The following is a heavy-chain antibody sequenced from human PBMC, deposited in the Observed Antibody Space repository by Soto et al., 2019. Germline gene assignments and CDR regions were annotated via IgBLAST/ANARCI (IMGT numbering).Heavy chain of an antibody. D-gene: IGHD6-6*01. V-gene: IGHV1-69*13. CDR3: ARRLRSSSSSYYYGMDV. CDR1: GGTFSSYA. J-gene: IGHJ6*02. Sequence: SVKVSCKASGGTFSSYAISWVRQAPGQGLEWMGGIIPIFGTANYAQKFQGRVTITADESTSTAYMELSSLRSEDTAVYYCARRLRSSSSSYYYGMDVWGQGTTVTVSS. CDR2: IIPIFGTA.